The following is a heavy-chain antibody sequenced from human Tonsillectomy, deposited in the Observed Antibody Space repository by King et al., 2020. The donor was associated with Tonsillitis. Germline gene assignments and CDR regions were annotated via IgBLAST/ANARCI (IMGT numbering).Heavy chain of an antibody. CDR3: ARDPLYSSSAVDY. V-gene: IGHV4-39*07. Sequence: QLQESGPGLVKASETLSLTCTVSGISISSSTYYWGWIRQPPGKGLEWIGSSYYNGNTYQSPSLKSRVTISVDTAKNQFSMKLSSVTAADAAVYYCARDPLYSSSAVDYGGQGTLVTVS. CDR2: SYYNGNT. D-gene: IGHD6-6*01. J-gene: IGHJ4*02. CDR1: GISISSSTYY.